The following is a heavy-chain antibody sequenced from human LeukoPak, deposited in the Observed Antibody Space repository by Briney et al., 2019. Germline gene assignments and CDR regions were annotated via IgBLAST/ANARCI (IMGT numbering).Heavy chain of an antibody. V-gene: IGHV3-23*01. Sequence: GGSLRLSCAASGFTFTNYGVSWVRQAPGKGLEWVSVISGSGGNRNYGDAVKGRFTIFRDNSNNNTMYLQMNSLRAEDTAVYYCARVRLNYDSRGLRYYFDYWGQGTLVTVSS. CDR3: ARVRLNYDSRGLRYYFDY. D-gene: IGHD3-22*01. CDR1: GFTFTNYG. J-gene: IGHJ4*02. CDR2: ISGSGGNR.